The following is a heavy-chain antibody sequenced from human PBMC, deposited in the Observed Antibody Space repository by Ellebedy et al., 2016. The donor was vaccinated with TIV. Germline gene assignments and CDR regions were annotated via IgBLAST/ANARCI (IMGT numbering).Heavy chain of an antibody. CDR2: INAGNGNT. CDR3: AREVERDYYDSSGYYRYWYFDL. Sequence: AASVKVSCKASGYTFTSYAMHWVRQAPGQRLEWMGWINAGNGNTKYSQKFQGRVTITRDTSASTAYMELSSLRSEDTAVYYCAREVERDYYDSSGYYRYWYFDLWGRGTLVTVSS. D-gene: IGHD3-22*01. CDR1: GYTFTSYA. V-gene: IGHV1-3*01. J-gene: IGHJ2*01.